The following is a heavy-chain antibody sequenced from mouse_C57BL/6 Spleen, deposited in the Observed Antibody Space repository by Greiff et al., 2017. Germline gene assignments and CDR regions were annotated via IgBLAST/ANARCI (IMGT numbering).Heavy chain of an antibody. CDR3: ARHGSNYFYYAMDY. D-gene: IGHD2-5*01. CDR1: GFSLTSYG. CDR2: IWSDGST. Sequence: VQLQQSGPGLVAPSQSLSITCTVSGFSLTSYGVHWVRQPPGKGLEWLVVIWSDGSTTYNSALKSRLSISKDNSKSQVFLKMNSLQTDDTAMYYCARHGSNYFYYAMDYWGQGTSVTVSS. J-gene: IGHJ4*01. V-gene: IGHV2-6-1*01.